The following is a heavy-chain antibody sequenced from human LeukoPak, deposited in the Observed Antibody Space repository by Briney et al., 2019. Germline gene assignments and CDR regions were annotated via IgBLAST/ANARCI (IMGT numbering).Heavy chain of an antibody. D-gene: IGHD2-15*01. Sequence: MTSETLSLTCSVSGYSISSAYYWGWIRQPPGKGLEWIGSIHHSGNTYYNSSLKSRVTMSVDTSKNQFSLKLTSVTAADTAVYYCARMFRTNTVVLVGDPPVSRSYWFDPWGQGTLVTVSS. V-gene: IGHV4-38-2*02. CDR3: ARMFRTNTVVLVGDPPVSRSYWFDP. J-gene: IGHJ5*02. CDR1: GYSISSAYY. CDR2: IHHSGNT.